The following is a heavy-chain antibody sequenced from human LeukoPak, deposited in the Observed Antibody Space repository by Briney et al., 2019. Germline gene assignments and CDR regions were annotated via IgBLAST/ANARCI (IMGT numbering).Heavy chain of an antibody. J-gene: IGHJ4*02. D-gene: IGHD3-16*01. CDR3: ATPYDRLSVLMLDY. Sequence: PGGSLRLSCAASGFTFSTYSMNWVRQAPGKGLEWVSSISSSSSYIYYADSVKGRFTISRDNAKNSLYLQMNSLRAEDPAVYYCATPYDRLSVLMLDYWGQGTLVTVSS. V-gene: IGHV3-21*01. CDR2: ISSSSSYI. CDR1: GFTFSTYS.